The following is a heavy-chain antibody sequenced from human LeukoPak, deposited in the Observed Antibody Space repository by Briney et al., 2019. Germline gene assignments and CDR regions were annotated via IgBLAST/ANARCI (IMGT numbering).Heavy chain of an antibody. CDR2: IFHGGSA. J-gene: IGHJ3*02. Sequence: SETLSLTCTVSGASISNSNWWSWVRQPPGKGLEWIGEIFHGGSADYNPSLKSRVTISVDKSKNQFSLNLISVTAADTAVYYCARDRPFDIWGQGTMVTVSS. CDR1: GASISNSNW. V-gene: IGHV4-4*02. CDR3: ARDRPFDI.